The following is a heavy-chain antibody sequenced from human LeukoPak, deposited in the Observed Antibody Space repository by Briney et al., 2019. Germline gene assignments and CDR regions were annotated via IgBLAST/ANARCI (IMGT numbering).Heavy chain of an antibody. Sequence: SAPLTLTCTASGGSISSYYWSWIRKPAGKGLEWIGRIYTSGSTKYNPSFQGRVAMSVDTSKNQFSLKLSSVPAADTAVYYCAIDAGYSSSWSFYFDYWGQGTLVTVSS. J-gene: IGHJ4*02. CDR3: AIDAGYSSSWSFYFDY. CDR2: IYTSGST. CDR1: GGSISSYY. V-gene: IGHV4-4*07. D-gene: IGHD6-13*01.